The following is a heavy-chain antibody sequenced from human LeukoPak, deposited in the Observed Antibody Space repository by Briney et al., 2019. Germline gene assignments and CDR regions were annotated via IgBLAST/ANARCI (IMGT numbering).Heavy chain of an antibody. CDR2: IKQDGSEK. D-gene: IGHD6-13*01. CDR3: ARDRTAADFDY. V-gene: IGHV3-7*01. CDR1: GFTFSSYW. Sequence: GGSLRLSCAASGFTFSSYWMSWVRQAPGKGLEWVANIKQDGSEKYYVDSVKGRFTISRDNVKNSLYLQMNSLRAEDTAVYYCARDRTAADFDYWGQGTLVTVSS. J-gene: IGHJ4*02.